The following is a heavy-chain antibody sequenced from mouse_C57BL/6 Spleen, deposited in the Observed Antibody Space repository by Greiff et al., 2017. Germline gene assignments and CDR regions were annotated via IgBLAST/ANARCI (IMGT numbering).Heavy chain of an antibody. CDR3: ASGDDPYARDY. Sequence: QVQLKQSGPELVKPGASVKISCKASGYAFSSSWMNWVKQRPGKGLEWIGRIYPGDGDTNYNGKFKGKATLTADKSSSTAYMQLSSLTSEDSAVYFCASGDDPYARDYWGQGTSVTVSS. CDR2: IYPGDGDT. V-gene: IGHV1-82*01. J-gene: IGHJ4*01. CDR1: GYAFSSSW.